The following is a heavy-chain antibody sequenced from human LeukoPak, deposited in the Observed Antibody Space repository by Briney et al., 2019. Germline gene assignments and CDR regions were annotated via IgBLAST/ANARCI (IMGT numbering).Heavy chain of an antibody. V-gene: IGHV3-48*04. CDR2: ISGDTRTI. CDR1: EFTFTHYR. D-gene: IGHD1-26*01. Sequence: GGSLRLSCAATEFTFTHYRMDWVRQAPGKGLEWFSYISGDTRTIYYADSVKGRFTISRDNAKNSLYLQMNSLRADDTAVYYCARGGATKTFDYWGQGTLVTVSS. J-gene: IGHJ4*02. CDR3: ARGGATKTFDY.